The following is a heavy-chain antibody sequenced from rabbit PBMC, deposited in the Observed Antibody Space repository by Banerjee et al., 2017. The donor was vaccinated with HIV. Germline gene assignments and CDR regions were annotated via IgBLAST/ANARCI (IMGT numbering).Heavy chain of an antibody. CDR1: GIDFSTW. J-gene: IGHJ4*01. D-gene: IGHD6-1*01. CDR3: ARDTYATATYVFYFNL. CDR2: IYNGDGTP. V-gene: IGHV1S47*01. Sequence: EESGGGLVKPGGTLTLTCKASGIDFSTWMCWVRQAPGKGPEWVACIYNGDGTPYYASWVNGRFTISRSTSLNTVDLQMTSLTAADTATYFCARDTYATATYVFYFNLWGPGTLVTVS.